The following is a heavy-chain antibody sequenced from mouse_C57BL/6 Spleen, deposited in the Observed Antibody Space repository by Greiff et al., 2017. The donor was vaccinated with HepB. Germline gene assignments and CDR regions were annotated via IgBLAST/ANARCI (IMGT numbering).Heavy chain of an antibody. CDR1: GYTFTSYW. Sequence: QVQLQQPGTELVKPGASVKLSCKASGYTFTSYWMHWVKQRPGQGLEWIGNINPSNGGTNYNEKFKSKATLTVDKSSSTAYMQLSRLTSEDSAVYYCARSGSGLYDGYSFDYWGQGTTLTVSS. J-gene: IGHJ2*01. V-gene: IGHV1-53*01. D-gene: IGHD2-3*01. CDR3: ARSGSGLYDGYSFDY. CDR2: INPSNGGT.